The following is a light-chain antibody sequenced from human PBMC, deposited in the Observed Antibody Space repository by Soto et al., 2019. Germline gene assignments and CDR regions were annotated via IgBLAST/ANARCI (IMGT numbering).Light chain of an antibody. J-gene: IGLJ1*01. CDR2: NND. Sequence: QSVLTQPPSASGTPGQRVTISCSGGSSNIGTNSVNWYQQLPGRAPKLLIYNNDLRPSGVPDRFSGSKSGTSASLAISGLQSEDEADYYCAAWDDSLNGFYVFGIGTMLTVL. CDR3: AAWDDSLNGFYV. V-gene: IGLV1-44*01. CDR1: SSNIGTNS.